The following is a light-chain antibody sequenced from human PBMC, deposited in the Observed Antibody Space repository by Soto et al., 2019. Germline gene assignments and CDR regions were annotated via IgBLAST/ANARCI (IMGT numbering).Light chain of an antibody. CDR1: TSDVGDYNY. V-gene: IGLV2-14*01. J-gene: IGLJ2*01. Sequence: QTVLTQPASVCGSPGQSITISCTATTSDVGDYNYVSWYQQYPGKAPKPIIYHVSNRPSGVSNRFSGSKSGDTASLTISGLQAEDEADYYCRSYTSGGSVIFGGGTKLTVL. CDR2: HVS. CDR3: RSYTSGGSVI.